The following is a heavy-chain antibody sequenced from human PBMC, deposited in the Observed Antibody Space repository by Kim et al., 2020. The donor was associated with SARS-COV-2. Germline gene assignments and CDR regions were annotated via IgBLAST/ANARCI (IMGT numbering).Heavy chain of an antibody. Sequence: VKVSCKASGYTFTGYYMHWVRQAPGQGLEWMGRINPNSGGTNYAQKFQGRVTMTRDTSISTAYMELSRLRSDDTAVYYCARGLGFGDPPTTNYYYYGMDVWGQGTTVTVSS. CDR2: INPNSGGT. V-gene: IGHV1-2*06. CDR1: GYTFTGYY. J-gene: IGHJ6*02. D-gene: IGHD3-10*01. CDR3: ARGLGFGDPPTTNYYYYGMDV.